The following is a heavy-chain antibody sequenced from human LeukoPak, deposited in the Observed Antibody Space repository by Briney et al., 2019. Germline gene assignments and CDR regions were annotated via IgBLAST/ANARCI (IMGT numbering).Heavy chain of an antibody. CDR3: ARDGSDSGYDWTAPSFDY. V-gene: IGHV1-46*01. D-gene: IGHD5-12*01. CDR1: GYTFTSYY. CDR2: INPSGSST. J-gene: IGHJ4*02. Sequence: ASVKVSCKASGYTFTSYYMHWVRQAPGQGLEWMGIINPSGSSTSYAQKFQGRVTMTRDTSTSTVYMELSSLRSEDTAVYYCARDGSDSGYDWTAPSFDYWGQGALVTVSS.